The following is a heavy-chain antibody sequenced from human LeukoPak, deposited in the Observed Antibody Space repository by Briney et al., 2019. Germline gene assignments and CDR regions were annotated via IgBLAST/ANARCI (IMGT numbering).Heavy chain of an antibody. CDR1: GFTFSSYW. CDR2: IKQDGSEK. V-gene: IGHV3-7*03. Sequence: GGSLRLSCAASGFTFSSYWMSWVRQAPGKGLEWVANIKQDGSEKYFVDSVKGRFTISRDNAKKSLYLQMNSLRAEDTAVYYCAKDLSYIGFGYWGQGTLVTVSS. CDR3: AKDLSYIGFGY. D-gene: IGHD2-15*01. J-gene: IGHJ4*02.